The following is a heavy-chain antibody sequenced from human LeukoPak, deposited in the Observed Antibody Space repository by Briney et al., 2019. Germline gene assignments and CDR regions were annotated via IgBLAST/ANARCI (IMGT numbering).Heavy chain of an antibody. CDR1: GGSISGYY. V-gene: IGHV4-59*08. D-gene: IGHD3-22*01. CDR3: ARHFTHYYDSSNYPRDAFDI. Sequence: SETLSLTCTVSGGSISGYYWSWIRQSPGKGLVWIGYMYYSGSTNYNPSLRSRVTMSIDMSKNQFSLTLSSVTAADTALYYCARHFTHYYDSSNYPRDAFDIWGQGTMVAVSS. CDR2: MYYSGST. J-gene: IGHJ3*02.